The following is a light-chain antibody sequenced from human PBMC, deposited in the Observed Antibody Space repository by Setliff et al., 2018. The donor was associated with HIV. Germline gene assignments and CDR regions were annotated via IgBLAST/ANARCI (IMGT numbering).Light chain of an antibody. J-gene: IGLJ1*01. V-gene: IGLV2-14*03. CDR2: DVS. Sequence: QSVLTQPASVSGSPGQSITVSCTGTSSDVGGYNYVSWYQLHPGKAPKLMIFDVSERPSGVSNRFSGSKSGNTASLTISGLQAEGEANYYCLSHTSRSTYVFGTGTKVTVL. CDR1: SSDVGGYNY. CDR3: LSHTSRSTYV.